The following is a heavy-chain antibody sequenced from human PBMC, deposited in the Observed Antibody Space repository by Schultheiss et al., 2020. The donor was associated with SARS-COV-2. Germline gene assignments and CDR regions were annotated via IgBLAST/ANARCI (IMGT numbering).Heavy chain of an antibody. D-gene: IGHD3-22*01. Sequence: GESLKISCAASGFTFSNAWMSWVRQAPGKGLEWVAVIWYDGSNKYYADSVKGRFTISRDNSKNTLYLQMNSLKTEDTAVYYCTTDSRYYYDSSGYDFDYWGQGTLVTVSS. J-gene: IGHJ4*02. CDR1: GFTFSNAW. V-gene: IGHV3-33*08. CDR3: TTDSRYYYDSSGYDFDY. CDR2: IWYDGSNK.